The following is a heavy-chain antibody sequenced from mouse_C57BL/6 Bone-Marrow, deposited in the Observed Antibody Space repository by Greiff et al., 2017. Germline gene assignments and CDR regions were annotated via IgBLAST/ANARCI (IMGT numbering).Heavy chain of an antibody. D-gene: IGHD4-1*01. V-gene: IGHV1-72*01. Sequence: VQLQQPGAELVKPGASVKLSCKASGYTFTSYWMHWVKQRPGRGLEWIGRIVPNSGGTKYNEKFKSKATLTVDKPSSTAYMQLSSLTSEDSAVYYCARFHWDGGCAYWGQGTLVTVSA. CDR3: ARFHWDGGCAY. CDR2: IVPNSGGT. J-gene: IGHJ3*01. CDR1: GYTFTSYW.